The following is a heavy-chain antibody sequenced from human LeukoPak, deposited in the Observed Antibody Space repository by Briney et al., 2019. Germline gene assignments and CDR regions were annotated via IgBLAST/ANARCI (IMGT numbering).Heavy chain of an antibody. CDR2: ISGSGGST. D-gene: IGHD3-22*01. J-gene: IGHJ4*02. V-gene: IGHV3-23*01. Sequence: GGSLRLSCAASGFTFSSYAMSWVRQAPGKGLEWVSAISGSGGSTYYADSVKGRFTISRDNSRNTLYLQMNSLRAEDTAVYYCAKDPYYYDSSGYFYWGQGTLVTVSS. CDR1: GFTFSSYA. CDR3: AKDPYYYDSSGYFY.